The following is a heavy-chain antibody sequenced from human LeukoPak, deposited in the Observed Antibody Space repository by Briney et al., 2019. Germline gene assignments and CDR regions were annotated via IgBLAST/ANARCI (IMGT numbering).Heavy chain of an antibody. CDR3: VSYYGSGPFYYYYYMDV. CDR1: GFTFSSYS. V-gene: IGHV3-21*01. CDR2: ISSSSSYI. J-gene: IGHJ6*03. D-gene: IGHD3-10*01. Sequence: GGSLRLSCAASGFTFSSYSMNWVRQAPGNGLEWVSSISSSSSYIYYADSVKGRFTISRDNAKNSLYLQMNSLRAEDTAVYYCVSYYGSGPFYYYYYMDVWGKGTTVTVSS.